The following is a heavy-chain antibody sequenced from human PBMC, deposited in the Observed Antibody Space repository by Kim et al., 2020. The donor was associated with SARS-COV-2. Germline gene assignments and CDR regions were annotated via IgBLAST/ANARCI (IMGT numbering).Heavy chain of an antibody. CDR3: ARFPGLGHGLDAFDI. J-gene: IGHJ3*02. V-gene: IGHV3-21*01. Sequence: DSVKGRFTISRDNAKNSLYLQMNSLRAEDTAVYYCARFPGLGHGLDAFDIWGQGTMVTVSS. D-gene: IGHD2-2*03.